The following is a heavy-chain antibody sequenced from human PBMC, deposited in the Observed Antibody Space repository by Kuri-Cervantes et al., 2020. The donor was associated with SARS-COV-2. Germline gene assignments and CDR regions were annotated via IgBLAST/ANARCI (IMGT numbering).Heavy chain of an antibody. D-gene: IGHD2-2*02. CDR2: INSSGSTI. J-gene: IGHJ1*01. CDR3: AIEIGYCSSTSCYKYFQH. Sequence: GESLKISCAASGFTFSDYYMSWIRQAPGKGLEWVSYINSSGSTIYYADSVKGRFTISRDNAKNSLYLQMNSLRAEDTALYYCAIEIGYCSSTSCYKYFQHWGQGTLVTVSS. V-gene: IGHV3-11*01. CDR1: GFTFSDYY.